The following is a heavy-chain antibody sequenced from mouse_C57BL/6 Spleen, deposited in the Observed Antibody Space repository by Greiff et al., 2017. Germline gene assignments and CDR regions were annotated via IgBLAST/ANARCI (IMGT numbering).Heavy chain of an antibody. J-gene: IGHJ2*01. CDR1: GYTFTSYW. V-gene: IGHV1-69*01. Sequence: QVQLQQPGAELVMPGASVKLSCKASGYTFTSYWMHWVKQRPGQGLEWIGVIDPSDSYTNYNQKFKGKSTLTVDKSSSTAYIQLSSLTSEDSAVYYCARGGYFDYWGQGTTLTVSS. CDR3: ARGGYFDY. CDR2: IDPSDSYT.